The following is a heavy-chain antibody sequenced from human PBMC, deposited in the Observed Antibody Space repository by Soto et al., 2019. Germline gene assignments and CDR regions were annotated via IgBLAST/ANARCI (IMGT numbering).Heavy chain of an antibody. CDR2: IDPSDSYT. CDR1: GYSFTSYW. D-gene: IGHD5-18*01. V-gene: IGHV5-10-1*01. Sequence: GESLKISCKGSGYSFTSYWISWVRQMPGKGLEWMGRIDPSDSYTNYSPSFQGHVTISADKSISTAYLQWSSLKASDTAMYYCARHETRHGYSYYGMDVWGQGTTVTVYS. CDR3: ARHETRHGYSYYGMDV. J-gene: IGHJ6*02.